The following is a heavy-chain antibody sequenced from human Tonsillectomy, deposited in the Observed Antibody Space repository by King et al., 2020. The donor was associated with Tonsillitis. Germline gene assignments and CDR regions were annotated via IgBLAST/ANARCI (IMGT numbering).Heavy chain of an antibody. CDR1: GFTFSTYD. Sequence: QLVQSGGGLVKPGGSLRLSCAASGFTFSTYDMHWVRQAPGKGLEWVSSISGNSIYIYYTDSVKGRFTISRDNAKNSLHLLMNGLRVEDTAVYYCARAPPPCGGDCPPFDPWGQGTLVSVSS. CDR2: ISGNSIYI. D-gene: IGHD2-21*02. V-gene: IGHV3-21*01. CDR3: ARAPPPCGGDCPPFDP. J-gene: IGHJ5*02.